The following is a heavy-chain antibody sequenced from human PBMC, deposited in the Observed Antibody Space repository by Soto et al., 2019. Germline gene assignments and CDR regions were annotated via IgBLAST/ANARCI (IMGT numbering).Heavy chain of an antibody. V-gene: IGHV2-5*02. CDR3: ALRGDMNGNWDQGYLVH. CDR2: IYWDDDK. D-gene: IGHD2-8*01. J-gene: IGHJ4*01. CDR1: GFSLTTRPVG. Sequence: QITLRESGPTRVKPTQTLTLTCTFSGFSLTTRPVGVAWIRQPPGKALEWLAVIYWDDDKSYSPSLKSRLTIAKNPSTNQVDLTKAYMDPVDTATYFWALRGDMNGNWDQGYLVHWGHGTLVTVSS.